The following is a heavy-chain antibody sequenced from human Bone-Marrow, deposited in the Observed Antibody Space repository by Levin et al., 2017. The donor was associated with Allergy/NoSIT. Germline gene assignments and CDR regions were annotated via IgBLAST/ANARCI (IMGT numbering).Heavy chain of an antibody. CDR2: INPNSGGT. CDR3: ARVGQDSCPPGYDYYGMDV. CDR1: GYTFTGYY. Sequence: ASVKVSCKASGYTFTGYYMHWVRQAPGQGLEWMGWINPNSGGTNYAQKFQGRVTMTRDTSISTAYMELSRLRSDDTAVYYCARVGQDSCPPGYDYYGMDVWGQGTTVTVSS. D-gene: IGHD2-2*01. V-gene: IGHV1-2*02. J-gene: IGHJ6*02.